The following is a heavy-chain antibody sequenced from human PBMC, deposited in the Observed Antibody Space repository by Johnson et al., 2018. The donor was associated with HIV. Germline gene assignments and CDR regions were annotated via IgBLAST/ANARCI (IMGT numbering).Heavy chain of an antibody. D-gene: IGHD1-14*01. Sequence: QVQLVESGGGVVQPGGSLRLSCAASGFTFSSYWMSWIRQAPGKGLEWVSYISSSGSTIYYADSVKGRFTISRDNAKKSIYLQMNSLRAEDTAVYYCATRDPTYRPGVFGIWGQGTMVTVSS. V-gene: IGHV3-11*04. CDR2: ISSSGSTI. J-gene: IGHJ3*02. CDR3: ATRDPTYRPGVFGI. CDR1: GFTFSSYW.